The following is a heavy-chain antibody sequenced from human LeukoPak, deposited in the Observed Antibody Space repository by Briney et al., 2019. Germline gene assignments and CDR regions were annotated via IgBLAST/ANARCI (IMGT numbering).Heavy chain of an antibody. D-gene: IGHD2-21*01. CDR2: INTDGSST. V-gene: IGHV3-74*01. CDR3: ARVGIVVPDYYYYYMDV. J-gene: IGHJ6*03. Sequence: GGSLRLSCAASGFTFSSYWMPWVRQAPGKGLVWVSRINTDGSSTSYADSVKGRFTISRDNAKNTLYLQMNSLRAEDTAVYYCARVGIVVPDYYYYYMDVWGKGTTVTVSS. CDR1: GFTFSSYW.